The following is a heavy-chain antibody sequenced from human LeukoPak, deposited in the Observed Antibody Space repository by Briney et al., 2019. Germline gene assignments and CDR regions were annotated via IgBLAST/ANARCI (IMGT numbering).Heavy chain of an antibody. CDR2: IYYSGRT. J-gene: IGHJ5*02. CDR3: AREGSGWPAGFDP. D-gene: IGHD6-19*01. Sequence: PSQTLSLTCTVSGGSISSGDYYWGWIRQLPGKGLEWIGYIYYSGRTYYNPSLKSRLTISIDTSKNQFSLNLKSVTAADTAVYYCAREGSGWPAGFDPWGQGTLVTVSS. CDR1: GGSISSGDYY. V-gene: IGHV4-31*03.